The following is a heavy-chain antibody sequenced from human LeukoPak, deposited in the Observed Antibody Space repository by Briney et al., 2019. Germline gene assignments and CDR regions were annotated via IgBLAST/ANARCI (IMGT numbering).Heavy chain of an antibody. D-gene: IGHD6-13*01. Sequence: PSETLSLTCTVSGGSISSYYWSWIRQPPGKGLEWIGYIYYSGSTNYNPSLKSRVTISVDTSKNQFSLKLSSVTAADTAVYYCAGGIAAAGPSGVSDYWGQGTLVTVSS. J-gene: IGHJ4*02. CDR2: IYYSGST. CDR3: AGGIAAAGPSGVSDY. CDR1: GGSISSYY. V-gene: IGHV4-59*01.